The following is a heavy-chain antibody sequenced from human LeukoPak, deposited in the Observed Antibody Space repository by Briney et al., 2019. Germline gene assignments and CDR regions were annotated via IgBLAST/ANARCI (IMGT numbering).Heavy chain of an antibody. Sequence: GESLKISCKGSGYSFTSYWIGWVRQMPGKGLEWMGIIYPGDSDTRYSPSFQGQVTISADKSISTAYLQWSSLKASDTAMYYCAISYGDSSSWYLAFDIWGQGTMVTVSS. CDR3: AISYGDSSSWYLAFDI. V-gene: IGHV5-51*01. J-gene: IGHJ3*02. CDR2: IYPGDSDT. CDR1: GYSFTSYW. D-gene: IGHD6-13*01.